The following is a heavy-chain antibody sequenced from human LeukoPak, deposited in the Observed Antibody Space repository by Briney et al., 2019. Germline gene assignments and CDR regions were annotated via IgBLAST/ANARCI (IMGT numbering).Heavy chain of an antibody. Sequence: SSQTLSLTCTVSGVSISSGAYYWSWIRQHPGKGLEWIGYIYYSGSINYNPSLKSRVTISVDTSKNQFSLRLSSVTAADTAIYYCARGVVITYFDYWGQGSLVTVSS. V-gene: IGHV4-61*08. J-gene: IGHJ4*02. CDR1: GVSISSGAYY. D-gene: IGHD3-3*01. CDR3: ARGVVITYFDY. CDR2: IYYSGSI.